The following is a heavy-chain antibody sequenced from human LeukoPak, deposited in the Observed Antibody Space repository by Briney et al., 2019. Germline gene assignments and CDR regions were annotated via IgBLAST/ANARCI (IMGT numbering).Heavy chain of an antibody. V-gene: IGHV3-7*03. CDR3: ATFRFLGT. CDR2: IKPGGNEK. J-gene: IGHJ3*01. CDR1: GLTFSSHG. D-gene: IGHD3-3*01. Sequence: PGRSLRLSCAASGLTFSSHGFHWVRQAPGKGLEWVANIKPGGNEKYYVDSVKGRFTISRDNVKNSLYLQMNSLRAEDTAIYYCATFRFLGTWGQGTMVTVSP.